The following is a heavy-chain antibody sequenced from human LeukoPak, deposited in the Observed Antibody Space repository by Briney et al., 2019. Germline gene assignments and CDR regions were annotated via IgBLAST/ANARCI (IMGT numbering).Heavy chain of an antibody. V-gene: IGHV4-59*01. J-gene: IGHJ5*02. CDR2: IYYSGST. Sequence: SETLSLTCTVSGGSISSYYWSWIRQPPGKGLEWIGYIYYSGSTNYNPSLKSRVTISVDTSKNQFSLKLSSVTAADTAVCYCARVNGLLPPSLLDPWGQGTLVSVSS. D-gene: IGHD2/OR15-2a*01. CDR3: ARVNGLLPPSLLDP. CDR1: GGSISSYY.